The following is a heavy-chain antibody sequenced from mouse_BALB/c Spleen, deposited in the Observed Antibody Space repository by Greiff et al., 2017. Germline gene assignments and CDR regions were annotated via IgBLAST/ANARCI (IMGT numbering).Heavy chain of an antibody. CDR2: IDPSDSYT. CDR1: GYTFTSYW. D-gene: IGHD1-1*01. V-gene: IGHV1S127*01. CDR3: TRRGDYYGSSYFDY. Sequence: VQLQQPGAELVKPGASVKMSCKASGYTFTSYWMHWVKQRPGQGLEWIGVIDPSDSYTSYNQKFKGKATLTVDTSSSTAYMQLSSLTSEDSAVYYCTRRGDYYGSSYFDYWGQGTTLTVSS. J-gene: IGHJ2*01.